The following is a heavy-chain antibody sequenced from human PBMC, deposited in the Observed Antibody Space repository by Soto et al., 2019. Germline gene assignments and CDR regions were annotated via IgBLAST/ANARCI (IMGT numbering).Heavy chain of an antibody. CDR3: ARLLYDRSGYYYFDY. CDR2: IYYSGST. Sequence: QLQLQESGPGLVKPSETLSLTCTVSGGSISSRNYYWGWIRQPPGKGLEWMGSIYYSGSTYNNPSFKSRVTMSVDAPKNQFSLKLSSVTAADTAVYYCARLLYDRSGYYYFDYWGQGTLVTVSS. CDR1: GGSISSRNYY. D-gene: IGHD3-22*01. V-gene: IGHV4-39*01. J-gene: IGHJ4*02.